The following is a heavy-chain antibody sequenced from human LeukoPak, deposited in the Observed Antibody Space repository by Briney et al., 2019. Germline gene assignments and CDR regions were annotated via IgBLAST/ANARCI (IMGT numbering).Heavy chain of an antibody. CDR1: GGSISSSSYY. Sequence: SETLSLTCTVSGGSISSSSYYWGWIRQPPGKGLEWIGSIYYSGSTCYNPSLKSRVTISVDTSKNQFSLKLSSVTAADTAVYYCARQVTGSFRRFDPWGQGTPVTVSS. CDR2: IYYSGST. V-gene: IGHV4-39*01. D-gene: IGHD1-20*01. J-gene: IGHJ5*02. CDR3: ARQVTGSFRRFDP.